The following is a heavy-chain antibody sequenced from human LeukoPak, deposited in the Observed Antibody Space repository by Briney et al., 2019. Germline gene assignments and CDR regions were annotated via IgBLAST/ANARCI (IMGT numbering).Heavy chain of an antibody. D-gene: IGHD2-15*01. CDR1: GFAFSSYA. V-gene: IGHV3-30-3*01. CDR3: ARDPKRYCSGGSCYVDS. J-gene: IGHJ4*02. CDR2: IQYDGSDK. Sequence: GGSLRLSCAASGFAFSSYAMHWVRQAPGKGLEWVAIIQYDGSDKFYGGSVKGRFTISRDNTKNTLYLQMNNLRAEDTAVYYCARDPKRYCSGGSCYVDSWGQGTLVTVSS.